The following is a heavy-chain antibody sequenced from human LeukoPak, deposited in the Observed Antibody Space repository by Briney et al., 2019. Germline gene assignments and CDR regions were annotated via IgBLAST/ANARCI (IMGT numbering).Heavy chain of an antibody. CDR2: IKQDGSEK. D-gene: IGHD3-22*01. J-gene: IGHJ4*02. CDR1: GFSFSGHW. V-gene: IGHV3-7*03. Sequence: PGGSLRLSCAASGFSFSGHWMNWVRQAPGKGLEWVANIKQDGSEKFYVDSVKGGFTISRDNAKNSLYLQMDSLSAEDTAVYYCAKPDSSGYYYRPYYFDYWGQGTLVTVSS. CDR3: AKPDSSGYYYRPYYFDY.